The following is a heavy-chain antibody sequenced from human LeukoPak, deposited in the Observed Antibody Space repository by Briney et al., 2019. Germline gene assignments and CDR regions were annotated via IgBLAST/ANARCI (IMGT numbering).Heavy chain of an antibody. V-gene: IGHV4-34*01. Sequence: SETLSLTCAVYGGSFSGYYWSWIRQPPGKGLEWIGEINHSGSTNYNPSLKSRVTISVDTSKNQFSLKLSSVTAADTAVYYRARFDGGYFDYWGQGTLVTVSS. CDR2: INHSGST. D-gene: IGHD4-23*01. J-gene: IGHJ4*02. CDR3: ARFDGGYFDY. CDR1: GGSFSGYY.